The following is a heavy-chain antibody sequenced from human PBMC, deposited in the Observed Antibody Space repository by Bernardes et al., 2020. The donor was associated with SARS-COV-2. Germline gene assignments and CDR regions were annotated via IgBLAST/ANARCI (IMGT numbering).Heavy chain of an antibody. CDR3: AHAVPVTYYFDY. V-gene: IGHV2-5*02. D-gene: IGHD2-21*02. Sequence: GPTLVKPTQTLTLTCTFSGFSLSTSGVGVGWIRQPPGKALEWLALIYWDDDKRYSPSLKSRLTITKDTSKNQVVLRMTNMDPVETATYYCAHAVPVTYYFDYWGQGTLVTVSS. CDR1: GFSLSTSGVG. J-gene: IGHJ4*02. CDR2: IYWDDDK.